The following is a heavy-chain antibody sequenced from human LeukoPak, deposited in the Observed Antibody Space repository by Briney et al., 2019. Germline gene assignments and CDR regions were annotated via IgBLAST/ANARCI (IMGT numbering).Heavy chain of an antibody. Sequence: GGSLRLSCAASGFAFSSYSMNWVRQAPGKGLEWVSSISSSSSYIHSADSVRGRFTISRDNAKNSLFLQMNSLRAEDTAVYYCARDEWGDAFDIWGQGTMVTVFS. CDR2: ISSSSSYI. V-gene: IGHV3-21*01. D-gene: IGHD1-26*01. CDR1: GFAFSSYS. CDR3: ARDEWGDAFDI. J-gene: IGHJ3*02.